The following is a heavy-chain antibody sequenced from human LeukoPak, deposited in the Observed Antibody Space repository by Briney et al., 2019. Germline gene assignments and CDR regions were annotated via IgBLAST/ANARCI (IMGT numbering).Heavy chain of an antibody. CDR2: INPNSGGT. V-gene: IGHV1-2*02. J-gene: IGHJ5*02. CDR1: GYTFTGYY. CDR3: ARDRLAVAGMEGWFDP. D-gene: IGHD6-19*01. Sequence: PVASVKVSCKASGYTFTGYYMHWVRQAPGQGLEWMGWINPNSGGTNYAQKFQGRVTMTRDTSISTAYMELSRLRSDDTAVYYCARDRLAVAGMEGWFDPWGQGTLVTVSS.